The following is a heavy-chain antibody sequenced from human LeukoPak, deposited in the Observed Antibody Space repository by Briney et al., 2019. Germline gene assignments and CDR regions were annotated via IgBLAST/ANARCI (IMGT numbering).Heavy chain of an antibody. V-gene: IGHV5-51*01. Sequence: GESLKISCKASGYTFTYYWIGWVRQMPGKGLEWMGIIYPGDSDTRYSPSFQGQVTISADKSISTAYLQWSSLKASDTAMYYCARQSFRDSGYDRHYYFDYWGQGTLVTVSS. CDR1: GYTFTYYW. J-gene: IGHJ4*02. CDR2: IYPGDSDT. D-gene: IGHD5-12*01. CDR3: ARQSFRDSGYDRHYYFDY.